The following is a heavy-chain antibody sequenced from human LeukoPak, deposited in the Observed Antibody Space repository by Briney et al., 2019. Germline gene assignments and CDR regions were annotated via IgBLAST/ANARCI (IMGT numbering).Heavy chain of an antibody. D-gene: IGHD2-21*02. J-gene: IGHJ6*03. CDR3: ATLAYCGGDCRNYYYYYMDV. Sequence: GASVKVSCKASGYTFTSYGISWVRQAPGQGLEWMGWISAYNGNTNYAQKLQGRVTMTTDTSTSTAYMELRSLRSDDTAVYYCATLAYCGGDCRNYYYYYMDVWGKGTTVTVSS. CDR2: ISAYNGNT. V-gene: IGHV1-18*01. CDR1: GYTFTSYG.